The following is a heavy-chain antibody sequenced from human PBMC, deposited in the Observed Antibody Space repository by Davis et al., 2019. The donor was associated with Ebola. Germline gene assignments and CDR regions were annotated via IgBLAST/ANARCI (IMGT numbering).Heavy chain of an antibody. CDR3: ARAVVGATVGIWDNAKGTSWFDP. D-gene: IGHD2-15*01. Sequence: SVKVSCKASGGTFSSYAISWVRQAPGQGLEWMGGIIPIFGTANYAQKFQGRVTITADKSTSTAYMELSSLRSEDTAVYYCARAVVGATVGIWDNAKGTSWFDPWGQGTLVTVSS. CDR2: IIPIFGTA. J-gene: IGHJ5*02. V-gene: IGHV1-69*06. CDR1: GGTFSSYA.